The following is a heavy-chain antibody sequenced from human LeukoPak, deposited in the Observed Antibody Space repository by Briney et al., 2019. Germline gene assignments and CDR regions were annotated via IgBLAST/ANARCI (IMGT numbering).Heavy chain of an antibody. CDR2: INTDGSST. J-gene: IGHJ4*02. CDR3: AREITTNGGRYFDY. Sequence: PGGSLRLSCAASGFTFSSYWMHWVRQAPGKGLVWVSRINTDGSSTNYADSVKGRFTMSRDNAKNTLYLQMNSLRAEDTAVYSCAREITTNGGRYFDYRGQGTLVTVSS. D-gene: IGHD7-27*01. V-gene: IGHV3-74*01. CDR1: GFTFSSYW.